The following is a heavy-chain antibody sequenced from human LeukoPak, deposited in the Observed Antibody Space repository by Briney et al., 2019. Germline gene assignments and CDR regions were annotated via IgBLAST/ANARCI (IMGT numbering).Heavy chain of an antibody. CDR2: ISWDGGIT. V-gene: IGHV3-43*01. CDR3: AKGTVVVTGPLDY. D-gene: IGHD3-22*01. CDR1: GFTFDDYT. Sequence: GGSLRLSCAASGFTFDDYTMHWVRQAPGKGLEWVSLISWDGGITYYADSVKGRFTISRDNSKNSLYLQMNSLRTEDTALYNCAKGTVVVTGPLDYWGQGTLVTVSS. J-gene: IGHJ4*02.